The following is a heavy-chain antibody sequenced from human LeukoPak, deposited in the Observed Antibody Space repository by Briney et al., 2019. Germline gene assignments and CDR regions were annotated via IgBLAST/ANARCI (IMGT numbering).Heavy chain of an antibody. Sequence: GGSLRLSCVASGFSLSDYHMSWVRQAPGQGLEWISFISNSGYNIYYADSVKVLFTISRDNDKNLVFLEMNSMGAEDTVLYYCARDAELQGLYAFDLWGQGTLITVSS. CDR2: ISNSGYNI. D-gene: IGHD3-10*01. V-gene: IGHV3-11*04. CDR1: GFSLSDYH. CDR3: ARDAELQGLYAFDL. J-gene: IGHJ3*01.